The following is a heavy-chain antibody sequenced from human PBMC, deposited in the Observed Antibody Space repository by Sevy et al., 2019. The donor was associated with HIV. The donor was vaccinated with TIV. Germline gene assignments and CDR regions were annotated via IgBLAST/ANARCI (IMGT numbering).Heavy chain of an antibody. D-gene: IGHD3-3*01. CDR1: GFTVSSNY. V-gene: IGHV3-53*01. Sequence: GGSLRLSCAVSGFTVSSNYMTWVRQAPGKGLEWVSVIFSGGSTYYADSAKGRFTISRDNSRNTLSLQMNSLRAEDTAVYYCARGMILEGSWCGMDVWGQGTTVTVSS. CDR2: IFSGGST. CDR3: ARGMILEGSWCGMDV. J-gene: IGHJ6*02.